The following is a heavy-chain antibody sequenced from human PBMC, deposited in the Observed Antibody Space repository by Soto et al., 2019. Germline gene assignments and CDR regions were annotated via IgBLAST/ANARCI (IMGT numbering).Heavy chain of an antibody. Sequence: GGSLRLSCAASGLTFSSYAMNWVRQTTEKGLEWVSSIFGSGTSTFYADSAKGRFTISRDNSDNTLYLQMHSLRADDTAVYYCAKGIGSSTYYGMDDWGQGTTVTVSS. CDR1: GLTFSSYA. D-gene: IGHD3-10*01. V-gene: IGHV3-23*05. J-gene: IGHJ6*02. CDR2: IFGSGTST. CDR3: AKGIGSSTYYGMDD.